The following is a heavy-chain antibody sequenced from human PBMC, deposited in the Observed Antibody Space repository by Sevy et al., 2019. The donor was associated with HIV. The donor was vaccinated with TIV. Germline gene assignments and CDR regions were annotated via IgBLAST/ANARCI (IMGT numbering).Heavy chain of an antibody. CDR2: ISASGGST. CDR3: AKRQILTDSSGYYYYFDY. Sequence: GGSLRLSCAASGFTFSSYAMSWVRQAPGKGLEWVSAISASGGSTYYSDSVKGRFTISRDNSKNTLYLQMNSLRAEDTAVYDCAKRQILTDSSGYYYYFDYWGQGTLVTVSS. V-gene: IGHV3-23*01. D-gene: IGHD3-22*01. J-gene: IGHJ4*02. CDR1: GFTFSSYA.